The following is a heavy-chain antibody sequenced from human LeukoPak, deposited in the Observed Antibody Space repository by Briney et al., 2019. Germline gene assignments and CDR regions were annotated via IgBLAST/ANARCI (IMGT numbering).Heavy chain of an antibody. CDR2: IKQDGSAE. CDR3: ARSGYNRFDY. J-gene: IGHJ4*02. CDR1: GFTFSRHW. Sequence: SGGSLRLSCAASGFTFSRHWMTWVRQAPGMGLEWVANIKQDGSAENYVDSVKGRFTISRDNSKNTLYLQMNSLRAEDTAVYYCARSGYNRFDYWGQGTLVTVSS. V-gene: IGHV3-7*03. D-gene: IGHD5-24*01.